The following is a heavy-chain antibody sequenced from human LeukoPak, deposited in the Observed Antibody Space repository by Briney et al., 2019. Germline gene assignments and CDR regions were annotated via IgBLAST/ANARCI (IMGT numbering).Heavy chain of an antibody. V-gene: IGHV3-21*04. Sequence: GGSLRLSCAASGFTFSSYSMNWVRQAPGKGLEWVSSISSGSSYIYYADSVKGRFTISKDNAKNSLYLQMNSLRAEDTALYHCARNNGMDVWGQGTTVIVSS. CDR2: ISSGSSYI. CDR3: ARNNGMDV. J-gene: IGHJ6*02. CDR1: GFTFSSYS.